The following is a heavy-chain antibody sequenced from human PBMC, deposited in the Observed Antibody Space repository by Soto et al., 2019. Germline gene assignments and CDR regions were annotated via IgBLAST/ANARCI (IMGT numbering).Heavy chain of an antibody. D-gene: IGHD1-7*01. J-gene: IGHJ5*02. CDR1: GFTFSNAW. Sequence: EVQLVESGGCLVKPGGSLRLSCAASGFTFSNAWMSWVRQSPGKGLEWVGRIKSKTDGGTTDYAAPVKGRFTISRDDSKNTLYLQMNSLKTEDTAVYYCTTDPIWVELYLVGRFDPWGQGTLVTGSS. CDR2: IKSKTDGGTT. V-gene: IGHV3-15*01. CDR3: TTDPIWVELYLVGRFDP.